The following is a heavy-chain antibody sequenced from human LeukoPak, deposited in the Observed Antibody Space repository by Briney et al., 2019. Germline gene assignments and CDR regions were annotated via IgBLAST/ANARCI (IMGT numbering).Heavy chain of an antibody. Sequence: GGSLRLSCAASGFTVSSNYMSWVRQAPGKGLEWVSVIYSGGSTYYADSVKGRFTISRDNSKNTLYPQMNSLRAEGTAVYYCARDPVNYYDSSGYYLWGQGTLVTVSS. V-gene: IGHV3-66*02. J-gene: IGHJ5*02. CDR3: ARDPVNYYDSSGYYL. CDR1: GFTVSSNY. D-gene: IGHD3-22*01. CDR2: IYSGGST.